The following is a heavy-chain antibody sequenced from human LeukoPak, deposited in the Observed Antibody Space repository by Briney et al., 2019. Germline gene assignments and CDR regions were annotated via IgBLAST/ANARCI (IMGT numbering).Heavy chain of an antibody. D-gene: IGHD3-10*01. CDR3: ASREAMLRGEGGY. J-gene: IGHJ4*02. V-gene: IGHV3-7*05. Sequence: PGGSLRLSCAASGFTFSSYWMSWVRQAPGKGLEWVSNIKQDGSEKYYVDSVKGRFTISRDNAKNSLYLQMNSLRAEDTAVYYCASREAMLRGEGGYWGQGTLVSVSS. CDR2: IKQDGSEK. CDR1: GFTFSSYW.